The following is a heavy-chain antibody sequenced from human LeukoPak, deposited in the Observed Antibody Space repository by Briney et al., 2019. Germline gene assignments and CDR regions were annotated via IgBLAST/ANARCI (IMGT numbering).Heavy chain of an antibody. J-gene: IGHJ4*02. D-gene: IGHD1-26*01. CDR1: GGSISSYY. V-gene: IGHV4-59*01. CDR2: IYYSGST. CDR3: ARLSIDTSCLDY. Sequence: SETLSLTCTVSGGSISSYYWSWIRQPPGTGLEWIGYIYYSGSTNYNPSLKSRVTISVDTSKNQFSLKQGSVTAADTAEYYCARLSIDTSCLDYWGQGTLVTVSS.